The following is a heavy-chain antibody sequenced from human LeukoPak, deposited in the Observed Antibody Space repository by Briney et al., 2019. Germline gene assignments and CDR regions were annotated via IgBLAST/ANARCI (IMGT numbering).Heavy chain of an antibody. J-gene: IGHJ4*02. CDR1: GFTFSGSA. Sequence: GGSLKLSCAASGFTFSGSAMHWVRQASGKGLEWLGCIRSKANDYATAYAASVKGRFTISRDDSKNTAYLQMNSLKTEDTAVYYCTSDYGDYASLGFWGQGTLVTVSS. CDR3: TSDYGDYASLGF. D-gene: IGHD4-17*01. V-gene: IGHV3-73*01. CDR2: IRSKANDYAT.